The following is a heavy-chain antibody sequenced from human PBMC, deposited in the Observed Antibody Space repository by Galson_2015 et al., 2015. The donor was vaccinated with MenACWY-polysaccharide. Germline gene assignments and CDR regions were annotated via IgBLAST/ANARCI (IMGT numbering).Heavy chain of an antibody. V-gene: IGHV3-74*01. CDR3: ARDPLWDRTVGFDY. Sequence: SLRLSCAASGFTFSSDWMHWVRQAPGKGLVWISRINSDGTSKTYADSVKGRFTISRDNAKNTPYLQMNSLRAEDTAVYYCARDPLWDRTVGFDYWGQGTLVTVSS. CDR2: INSDGTSK. CDR1: GFTFSSDW. J-gene: IGHJ4*02. D-gene: IGHD3-16*01.